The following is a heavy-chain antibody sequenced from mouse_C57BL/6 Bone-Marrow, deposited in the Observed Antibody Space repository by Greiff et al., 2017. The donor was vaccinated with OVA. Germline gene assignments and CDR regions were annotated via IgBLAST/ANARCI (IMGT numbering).Heavy chain of an antibody. Sequence: QVQLKQSGPELVKPGASVKISCKASGYSFTSYYIHWVKQRPGQGLEWIGWIYPGSGNTKYNEKFKGQATLTADTSSSTAYMQLSSLTSEDSAVYYCARSRVGFAYWGQGTLVTVSA. CDR2: IYPGSGNT. J-gene: IGHJ3*01. CDR3: ARSRVGFAY. V-gene: IGHV1-66*01. CDR1: GYSFTSYY.